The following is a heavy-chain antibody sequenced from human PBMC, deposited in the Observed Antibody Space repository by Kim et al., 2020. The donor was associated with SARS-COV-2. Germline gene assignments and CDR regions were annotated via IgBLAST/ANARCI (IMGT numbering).Heavy chain of an antibody. CDR3: AREEGYYDSSGLFDY. J-gene: IGHJ4*02. V-gene: IGHV3-48*01. CDR2: ISSSSSTI. Sequence: GGSLRLSCAASGFTFSSYSMNWVRQAPGKGLEWVSYISSSSSTIYYADSVKGRFTISRDNAKNSLYLQMNSLRAEDTAVYYCAREEGYYDSSGLFDYWGQGTLVTVSS. D-gene: IGHD3-22*01. CDR1: GFTFSSYS.